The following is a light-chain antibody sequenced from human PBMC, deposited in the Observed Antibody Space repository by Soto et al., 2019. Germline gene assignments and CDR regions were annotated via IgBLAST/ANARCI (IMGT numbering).Light chain of an antibody. Sequence: DNQMTQSPSSLSASVGDRVTISCRTSQVSNSYLKWYQQKPGEAPTLLIYGASSRQSGVPARFSGSGSGTDFTLAINSLQPEDFAAYYCQQSSRTPITFGQGTRLEI. J-gene: IGKJ5*01. CDR3: QQSSRTPIT. CDR2: GAS. V-gene: IGKV1-39*01. CDR1: QVSNSY.